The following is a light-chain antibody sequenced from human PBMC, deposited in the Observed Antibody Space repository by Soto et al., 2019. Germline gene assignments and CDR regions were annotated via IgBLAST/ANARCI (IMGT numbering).Light chain of an antibody. CDR3: QEYSTFS. CDR1: QSISSW. V-gene: IGKV1-5*01. Sequence: DIQMTQSPSTLSASIGDRVAITCRASQSISSWLAWYQQKPGKAPKLLIFDASTLESGVSSRFSGSASGTDFTLTISSLQPDDFATYYCQEYSTFSFGQGTKVDIK. J-gene: IGKJ1*01. CDR2: DAS.